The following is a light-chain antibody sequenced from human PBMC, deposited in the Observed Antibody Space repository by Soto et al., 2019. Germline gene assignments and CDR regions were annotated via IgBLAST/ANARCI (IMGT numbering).Light chain of an antibody. CDR3: ATWDDSLNGLYV. CDR1: NSNFGSNT. J-gene: IGLJ7*01. CDR2: NNN. V-gene: IGLV1-44*01. Sequence: QSVLTQPPSASGTPGQRVTISCSGSNSNFGSNTVNWYQQLPGTAPKLLIYNNNKRPSGVPDRFSGSKSGTSASLAITGLQSEDEADYYCATWDDSLNGLYVFGAGTQLTVL.